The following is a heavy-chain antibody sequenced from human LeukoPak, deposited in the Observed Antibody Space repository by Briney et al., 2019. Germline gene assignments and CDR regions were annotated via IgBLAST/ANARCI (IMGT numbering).Heavy chain of an antibody. D-gene: IGHD2-21*01. Sequence: GGSLGLSCAASGFTFSSYGMHWVRQAPGKGLEWVAVISYDGSNKYYADSVKGRFTISRDNSKNTLYLQMNSLRAEDTAVYYCAKGRLAQPRVYYFDYWGQGTLVTVSS. CDR3: AKGRLAQPRVYYFDY. CDR1: GFTFSSYG. CDR2: ISYDGSNK. J-gene: IGHJ4*02. V-gene: IGHV3-30*18.